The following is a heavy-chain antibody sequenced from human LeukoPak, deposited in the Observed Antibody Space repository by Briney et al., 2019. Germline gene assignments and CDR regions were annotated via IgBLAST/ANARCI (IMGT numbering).Heavy chain of an antibody. J-gene: IGHJ4*02. Sequence: GGSLRLSCAASGFTFSSFGMHWVRQAPGKGLEWVAVIWYDGSNKYYADSVKGRFTISRDNSKNTLYLQMNSLRAEDTAVYYCARESPRTGNAIDYWGQGTLVTVSS. CDR3: ARESPRTGNAIDY. D-gene: IGHD3/OR15-3a*01. CDR1: GFTFSSFG. CDR2: IWYDGSNK. V-gene: IGHV3-33*08.